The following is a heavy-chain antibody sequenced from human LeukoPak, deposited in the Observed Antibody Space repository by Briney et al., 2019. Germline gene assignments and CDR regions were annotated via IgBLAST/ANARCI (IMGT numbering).Heavy chain of an antibody. Sequence: GGSLRLSCAASGFVFRSYAMSWVRQAPGKGLEWVSGISSSGGSTYHADSVRGRFTISRDNSKNTLYLQMNSLRAEDTAVYYCAKVPYDSSGYYLQPNFDYWGQGTLVTVSS. CDR2: ISSSGGST. D-gene: IGHD3-22*01. V-gene: IGHV3-23*01. CDR1: GFVFRSYA. CDR3: AKVPYDSSGYYLQPNFDY. J-gene: IGHJ4*02.